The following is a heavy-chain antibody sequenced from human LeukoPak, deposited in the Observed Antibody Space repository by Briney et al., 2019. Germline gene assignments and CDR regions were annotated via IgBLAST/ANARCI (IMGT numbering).Heavy chain of an antibody. V-gene: IGHV3-30*18. J-gene: IGHJ4*02. CDR3: AKDLYLNCGGDCYPFDY. Sequence: PGRSLRLSCAASGFTFSSYGMHWVRQAPGQGLEWVAVISYDGSNKYYADSVKGRFTISRDNSKNTLYLQMNSLRAEDTAVYYCAKDLYLNCGGDCYPFDYWGQGTLVTVSS. CDR1: GFTFSSYG. D-gene: IGHD2-21*02. CDR2: ISYDGSNK.